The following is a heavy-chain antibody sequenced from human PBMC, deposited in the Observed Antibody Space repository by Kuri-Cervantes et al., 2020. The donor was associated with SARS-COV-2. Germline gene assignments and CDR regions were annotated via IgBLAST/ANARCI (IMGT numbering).Heavy chain of an antibody. CDR1: GGPISSSSYY. J-gene: IGHJ2*01. Sequence: SETLSLTCTVSGGPISSSSYYWGWIRQPPGKGPEWIGEINHSGSTNYNPSLKSRVTISVDTSKNQFSLKLSSVTTADTAVYYCARGFSAIVVAHWYFDLWGRGTLVTVSS. CDR3: ARGFSAIVVAHWYFDL. CDR2: INHSGST. V-gene: IGHV4-39*07. D-gene: IGHD3-22*01.